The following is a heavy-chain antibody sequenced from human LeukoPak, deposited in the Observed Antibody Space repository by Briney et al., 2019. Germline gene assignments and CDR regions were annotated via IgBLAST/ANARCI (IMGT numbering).Heavy chain of an antibody. D-gene: IGHD6-6*01. CDR3: ARGLRIAARPFDY. Sequence: PSETLSLTCAVYGGSFSGYYWSWIRQPPGKGLEWIGEINHSGSTNYNPSLKSRVTISVDTSKNQFSLKLSSVTAADTAVYYCARGLRIAARPFDYWGQGALVTVSS. J-gene: IGHJ4*02. CDR2: INHSGST. V-gene: IGHV4-34*01. CDR1: GGSFSGYY.